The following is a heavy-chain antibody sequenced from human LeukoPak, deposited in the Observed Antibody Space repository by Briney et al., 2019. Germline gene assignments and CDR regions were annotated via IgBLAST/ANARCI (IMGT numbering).Heavy chain of an antibody. Sequence: SETLSLTCTVSGGSFTSYYWSWIRQSAGKGLEWIGRIYITGSTTYNPSLKSRVTMSLDTSKNQFSLKLRSVTAADTAVYYCARQRGYCSGTSCYAWFNPWGQGTLVTV. CDR3: ARQRGYCSGTSCYAWFNP. CDR1: GGSFTSYY. V-gene: IGHV4-4*07. D-gene: IGHD2-2*01. CDR2: IYITGST. J-gene: IGHJ5*02.